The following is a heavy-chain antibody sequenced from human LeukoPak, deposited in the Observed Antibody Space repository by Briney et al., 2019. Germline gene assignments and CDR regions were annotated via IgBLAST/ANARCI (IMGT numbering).Heavy chain of an antibody. CDR1: GGSISSYY. D-gene: IGHD1-26*01. V-gene: IGHV4-4*07. CDR2: IYTSGST. CDR3: ARDRGGAATEFYYYYYYMDV. Sequence: SQTLSLTCTVSGGSISSYYWSWIRQPAGKGLEWIGRIYTSGSTNYNPSLKSRVTMSVDTSKNQFSLKLSSVTAADTAAYYCARDRGGAATEFYYYYYYMDVWGKGTTVTISS. J-gene: IGHJ6*03.